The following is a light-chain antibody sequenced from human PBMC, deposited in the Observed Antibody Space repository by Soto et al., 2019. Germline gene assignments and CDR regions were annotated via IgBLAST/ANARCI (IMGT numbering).Light chain of an antibody. V-gene: IGLV2-14*03. CDR1: SSDVGGYNY. CDR2: DVS. CDR3: CSYTTSNTRQIV. J-gene: IGLJ1*01. Sequence: QSALTKPASVYGSPGQWITISCTGTSSDVGGYNYVSWYQHHPGKAPKLMIYDVSNRPSGVSNRFSGSKSGNTASLTISGLQPEDEADYYCCSYTTSNTRQIVFGTGTKVTVL.